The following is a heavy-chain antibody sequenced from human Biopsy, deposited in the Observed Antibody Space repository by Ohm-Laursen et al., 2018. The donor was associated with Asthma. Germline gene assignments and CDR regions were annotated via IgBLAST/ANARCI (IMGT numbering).Heavy chain of an antibody. D-gene: IGHD3-22*01. CDR2: IYSGGTS. CDR3: ARGDSSNWSHYYFDY. CDR1: GFAVSRDH. Sequence: GTLSLTCVASGFAVSRDHMFWVRQAPGKGLEWVSVIYSGGTSHTADSVRGRFTISRDYSKNTLYLQMHSLRAEDTAVYYCARGDSSNWSHYYFDYWGQGTLVTVSS. V-gene: IGHV3-53*01. J-gene: IGHJ4*02.